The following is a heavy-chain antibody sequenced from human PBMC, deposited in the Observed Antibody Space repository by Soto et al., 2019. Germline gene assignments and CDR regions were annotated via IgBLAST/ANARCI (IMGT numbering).Heavy chain of an antibody. D-gene: IGHD3-9*01. CDR2: ISPNSGGT. J-gene: IGHJ3*02. CDR1: GYTFTGYY. V-gene: IGHV1-2*04. Sequence: GASVKVSCKASGYTFTGYYMHWVRQAPGQGLEWMGWISPNSGGTNYAQKFQGWVTMTRDTSISTAYMELSRLRSDDTAVYYCARALYYDILTGPEAFDIWGKGTMVTASS. CDR3: ARALYYDILTGPEAFDI.